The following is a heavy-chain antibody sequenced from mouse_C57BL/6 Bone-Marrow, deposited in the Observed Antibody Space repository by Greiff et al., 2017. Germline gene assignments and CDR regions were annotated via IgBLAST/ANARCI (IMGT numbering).Heavy chain of an antibody. Sequence: EVQLQQSGAELVRPGASVKLSCTASGFTFTDDYMHWVKQRPEQGLEWIGWIDPENGDTEYAPKFQGKATITADTSSNTAYLQLCSLTSEDTAVYYCALGCFDYRGRGTGVTVTA. CDR1: GFTFTDDY. CDR3: ALGCFDY. J-gene: IGHJ3*01. CDR2: IDPENGDT. V-gene: IGHV14-4*01.